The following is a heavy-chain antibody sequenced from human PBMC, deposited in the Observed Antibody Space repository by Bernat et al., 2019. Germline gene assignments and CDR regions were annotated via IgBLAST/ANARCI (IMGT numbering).Heavy chain of an antibody. J-gene: IGHJ4*02. CDR3: ARDRGYSYVREFPDY. CDR2: IYYSGST. V-gene: IGHV4-39*02. CDR1: GGSISSSSYY. D-gene: IGHD5-18*01. Sequence: QLQLQESGPGLVKPSETLSLTCTVSGGSISSSSYYWGWIRQPPGKGLEWIGSIYYSGSTYYNPSLKSRVTISVDTSKNQFSLKLSSVTAADTAVYYCARDRGYSYVREFPDYWGQGTLVTVSS.